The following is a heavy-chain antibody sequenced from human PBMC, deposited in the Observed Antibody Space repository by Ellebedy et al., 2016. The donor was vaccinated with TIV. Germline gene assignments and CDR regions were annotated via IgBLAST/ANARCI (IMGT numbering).Heavy chain of an antibody. CDR1: GCSISSSNW. CDR2: IYHSGST. Sequence: SLRLSXAASGCSISSSNWWSWVRQPPGQGLEWIGEIYHSGSTHYNPSLKSRVTISVDKSKNQFSLKLSSVTAADTAVYYCARAWGFKLNYFYYGMDVWGQGTTVTVSS. V-gene: IGHV4-4*02. J-gene: IGHJ6*02. CDR3: ARAWGFKLNYFYYGMDV. D-gene: IGHD1-7*01.